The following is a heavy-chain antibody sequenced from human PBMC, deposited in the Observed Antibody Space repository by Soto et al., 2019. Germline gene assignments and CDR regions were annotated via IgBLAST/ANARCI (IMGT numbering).Heavy chain of an antibody. CDR1: GYTFTGYY. CDR2: INPNSGGT. V-gene: IGHV1-2*04. D-gene: IGHD4-17*01. Sequence: ASVKVSCKASGYTFTGYYMHWVRQAPGQGLEWMGWINPNSGGTNYAQKFQGWVTMTRDTSTSTAYMELSRLRSDDTAVYYCARGDYGDYFNPALDYWGQGTLVTVSS. CDR3: ARGDYGDYFNPALDY. J-gene: IGHJ4*02.